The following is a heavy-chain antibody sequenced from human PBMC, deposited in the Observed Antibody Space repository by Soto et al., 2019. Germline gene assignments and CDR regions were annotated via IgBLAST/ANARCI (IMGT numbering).Heavy chain of an antibody. CDR3: ARESRPDDAFDI. V-gene: IGHV4-31*03. Sequence: QVQLQESGPGLVKPSQTLSLTCTVSGGSISSGGYYWSWIRQHAGEGLEWIGYIYYSGSTYYNPSLKSRVTISVDTSKNQFSLKLSSVTAADTAVYYCARESRPDDAFDIWGQGTMVTVSS. J-gene: IGHJ3*02. CDR2: IYYSGST. CDR1: GGSISSGGYY.